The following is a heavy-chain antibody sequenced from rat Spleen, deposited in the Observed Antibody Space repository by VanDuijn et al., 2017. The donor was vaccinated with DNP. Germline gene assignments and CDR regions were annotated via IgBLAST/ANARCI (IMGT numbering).Heavy chain of an antibody. CDR3: TRHEYYFDY. J-gene: IGHJ2*01. CDR2: IWAAGGT. Sequence: QVQLKESGPGLVQPSQTLSLNCTVSGFSLTNNGVAWVRQPPGKSLVWMGSIWAAGGTNYNSAVQSRLSISRDTSKSQVFLEMHSLQPEDTGTYYCTRHEYYFDYWGQGVMVTVSS. V-gene: IGHV2-72*01. CDR1: GFSLTNNG.